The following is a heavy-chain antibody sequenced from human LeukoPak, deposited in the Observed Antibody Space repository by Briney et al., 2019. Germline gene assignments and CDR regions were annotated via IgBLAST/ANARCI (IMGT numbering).Heavy chain of an antibody. CDR3: ARVGGSSYFDY. J-gene: IGHJ4*02. V-gene: IGHV4-61*02. CDR2: IYTSGST. CDR1: GGSISSGSYY. Sequence: SETLSLTCTVSGGSISSGSYYWSWIRQPAGKGLEWIGRIYTSGSTNYNPSLKSRVTISVDTSKNQFSLKLSSVTAADTAVYYCARVGGSSYFDYWGQGTLVTVSS. D-gene: IGHD6-13*01.